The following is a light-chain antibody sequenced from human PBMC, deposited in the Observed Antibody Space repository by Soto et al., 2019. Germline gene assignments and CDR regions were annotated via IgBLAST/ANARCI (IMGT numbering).Light chain of an antibody. Sequence: EIVLTQSPGTLSLSPGERATLSCRASQSVSSSYLAWYQQRPGQAPRLLIYGTSSRATGIPDRFSGSGSGRDFTLTISRLKPEDFAVYYCQQYGSSPLVTFGQGKRLEIK. CDR3: QQYGSSPLVT. V-gene: IGKV3-20*01. CDR1: QSVSSSY. J-gene: IGKJ5*01. CDR2: GTS.